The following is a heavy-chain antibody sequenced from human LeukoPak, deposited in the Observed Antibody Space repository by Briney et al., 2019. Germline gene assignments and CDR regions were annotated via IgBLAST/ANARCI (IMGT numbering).Heavy chain of an antibody. V-gene: IGHV1-24*01. D-gene: IGHD3-3*01. CDR1: GYTLTELS. Sequence: ASVKVSCKVSGYTLTELSIHWVRQAPGKGLEWMGGFDPEDGEPLYAQKFLGRLTMTEDTSTDTIYMELSSLKSEDTAVYFCATIELFGDRYYYYMDVWGKGTTVTVSS. CDR2: FDPEDGEP. J-gene: IGHJ6*03. CDR3: ATIELFGDRYYYYMDV.